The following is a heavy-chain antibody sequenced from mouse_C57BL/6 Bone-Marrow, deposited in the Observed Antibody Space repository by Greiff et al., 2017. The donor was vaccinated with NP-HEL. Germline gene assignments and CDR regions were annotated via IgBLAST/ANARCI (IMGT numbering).Heavy chain of an antibody. J-gene: IGHJ3*01. CDR3: ARGGSSYFAWFAY. CDR2: ISYDGSN. V-gene: IGHV3-6*01. CDR1: GYSITSGYY. Sequence: EVQLQESGPGLVKPSQSLSLTCSVTGYSITSGYYWNWIRQFPGNKLEWMGYISYDGSNNYNPSLKNRISITRDTSKNQFFLKLNSVTTEDTATYYCARGGSSYFAWFAYWGQGTLVTVSA. D-gene: IGHD1-1*01.